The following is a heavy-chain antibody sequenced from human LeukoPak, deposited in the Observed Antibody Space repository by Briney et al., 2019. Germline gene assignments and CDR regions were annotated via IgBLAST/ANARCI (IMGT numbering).Heavy chain of an antibody. CDR2: INPNSGGT. CDR3: ARDSAVAGDIWFDP. V-gene: IGHV1-2*02. J-gene: IGHJ5*02. D-gene: IGHD6-19*01. Sequence: ASVKVPCKASGYTFTGYYMHWVRQAPGQGLEWMGWINPNSGGTNYAQKFQGRVTMTRDTSISTAYMELSRLRSDDTAVYYCARDSAVAGDIWFDPWGQGTLVTVSS. CDR1: GYTFTGYY.